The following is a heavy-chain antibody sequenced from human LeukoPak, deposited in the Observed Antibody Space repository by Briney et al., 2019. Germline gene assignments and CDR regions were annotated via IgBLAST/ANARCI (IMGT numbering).Heavy chain of an antibody. CDR3: ARHSGSYYYFDY. V-gene: IGHV4-59*01. J-gene: IGHJ4*02. CDR2: IYYSGST. Sequence: SETLSLTCAVYSGSFSGYYWSWIRQPPGKGLEWIGYIYYSGSTNYNPSLKSRVTISVDTSKNQFSLKLSSVTAADTAVYYCARHSGSYYYFDYWGQGTLVTVSS. CDR1: SGSFSGYY. D-gene: IGHD1-26*01.